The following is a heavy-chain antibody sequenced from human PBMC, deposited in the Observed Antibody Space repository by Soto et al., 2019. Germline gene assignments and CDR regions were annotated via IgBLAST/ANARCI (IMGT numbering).Heavy chain of an antibody. CDR2: IYYSGST. CDR1: GGSISSGDYY. Sequence: SETLSLTCTFSGGSISSGDYYLSWIRQPPGKGLEWIGYIYYSGSTYYNPSLKSRVTISVDTSKNQFSLKLSSVTAADTAVYYCARDREYSSSWNSYYYGMDVWGQGTTVTVSS. V-gene: IGHV4-30-4*01. J-gene: IGHJ6*02. D-gene: IGHD6-13*01. CDR3: ARDREYSSSWNSYYYGMDV.